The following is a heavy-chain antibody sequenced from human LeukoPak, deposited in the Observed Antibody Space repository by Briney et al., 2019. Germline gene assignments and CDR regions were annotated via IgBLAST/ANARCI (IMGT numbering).Heavy chain of an antibody. J-gene: IGHJ4*02. D-gene: IGHD4-23*01. CDR1: DASISGYY. CDR2: FYYTGTR. CDR3: ASVLYGANGFDY. V-gene: IGHV4-59*01. Sequence: PSETLSLTCTVSDASISGYYWSWIRQTPGEGLEWIAYFYYTGTRNYNPSLKNRVTVSVDTSKNQFSLTLTSVTAADTAVYYCASVLYGANGFDYWGQGTPVTVSS.